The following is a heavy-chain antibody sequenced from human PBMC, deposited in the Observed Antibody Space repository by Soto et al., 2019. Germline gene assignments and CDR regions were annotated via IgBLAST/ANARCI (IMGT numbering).Heavy chain of an antibody. V-gene: IGHV1-8*01. CDR1: GYTFTSYD. D-gene: IGHD1-1*01. Sequence: EASVKVSCKASGYTFTSYDIYWVRQATGQGLEWMGWMNPNTGNSGYAQKFQGRVTMTSDTSISTAHMELSSLRSEDTAVYYCARRAETNGWNGFGADKYYFDFWGQGTLVTVPS. CDR3: ARRAETNGWNGFGADKYYFDF. CDR2: MNPNTGNS. J-gene: IGHJ4*02.